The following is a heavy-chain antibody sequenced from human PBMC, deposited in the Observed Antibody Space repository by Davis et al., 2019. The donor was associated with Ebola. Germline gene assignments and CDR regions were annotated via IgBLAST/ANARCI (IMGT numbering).Heavy chain of an antibody. CDR2: IIPIFGTA. CDR3: ARANDFWSGFDY. D-gene: IGHD3-3*01. V-gene: IGHV1-69*13. CDR1: GGTFSSYA. J-gene: IGHJ4*02. Sequence: SVKVSCKASGGTFSSYAISWVRQAPGQGLEWMGGIIPIFGTANYAQKFQGRVTITADESTSTAYMELSSLRSEDTAVYYCARANDFWSGFDYWGQGTLVTVSS.